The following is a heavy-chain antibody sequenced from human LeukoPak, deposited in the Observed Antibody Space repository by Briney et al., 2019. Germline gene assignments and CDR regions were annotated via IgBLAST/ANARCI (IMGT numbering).Heavy chain of an antibody. Sequence: GGSLRLSCAASGFTFSSYSMNWVRQAPGKGLEWVSYISISSSTIYYADSVKGRFTISRDNAKNSLYLQMNSLRAEDTAVYYCARRGVSGELLHYMDVWGXGTTVTVSS. V-gene: IGHV3-48*01. CDR1: GFTFSSYS. CDR2: ISISSSTI. CDR3: ARRGVSGELLHYMDV. D-gene: IGHD3-10*02. J-gene: IGHJ6*03.